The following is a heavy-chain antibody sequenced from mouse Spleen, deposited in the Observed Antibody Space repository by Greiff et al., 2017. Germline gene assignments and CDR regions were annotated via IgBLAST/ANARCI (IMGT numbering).Heavy chain of an antibody. CDR3: TLAYYGNYGYFDV. Sequence: EVQGVESGGGLVQPGGSMKLSCAASGFTFSDAWMDWVRQSPEKGLEWVAEIRNKANNHATYYAESVKGRFTISRDDSKSSVYLQMNSLRAEDTGIYYCTLAYYGNYGYFDVWGAGTTVTVSS. V-gene: IGHV6-6*01. CDR2: IRNKANNHAT. D-gene: IGHD2-10*01. CDR1: GFTFSDAW. J-gene: IGHJ1*01.